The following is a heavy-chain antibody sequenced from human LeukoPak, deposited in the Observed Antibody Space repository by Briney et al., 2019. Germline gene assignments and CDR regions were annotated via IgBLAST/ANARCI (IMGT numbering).Heavy chain of an antibody. CDR1: GFTFSSNG. V-gene: IGHV3-7*03. CDR2: IWHDGSAK. Sequence: PGGSLRLSCAASGFTFSSNGMSWVRQAPGKGLEWVANIWHDGSAKYYVDSVKGRFTISRDNAKNSLYLQMSNLRAEDTAVYFCARGGGLDVWGQGATVTVSS. CDR3: ARGGGLDV. J-gene: IGHJ6*02. D-gene: IGHD3-16*01.